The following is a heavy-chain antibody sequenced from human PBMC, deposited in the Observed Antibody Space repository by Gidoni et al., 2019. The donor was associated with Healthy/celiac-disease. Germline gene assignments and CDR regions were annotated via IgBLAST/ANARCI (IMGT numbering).Heavy chain of an antibody. V-gene: IGHV1-3*01. CDR2: INAGNGNT. CDR1: GYTFTSYA. CDR3: ARGRREIRITMIVVVLDYFDY. J-gene: IGHJ4*02. Sequence: QVQLVQSGAEVKKPGASVKVSCKASGYTFTSYAMHWVRQAPGQRLEWMGWINAGNGNTKYSQKFQGRVTITRDTSASTAYMELSSLRSEDTAVYYCARGRREIRITMIVVVLDYFDYWGQGTLVTVSS. D-gene: IGHD3-22*01.